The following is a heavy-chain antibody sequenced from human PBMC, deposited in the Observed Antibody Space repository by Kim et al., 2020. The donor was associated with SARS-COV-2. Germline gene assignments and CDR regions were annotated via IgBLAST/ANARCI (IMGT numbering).Heavy chain of an antibody. Sequence: SETLSLTCTVSDGSIRDYYWSWFRQPPGKGLEWIGYVFSSGTTNYNPSLESRLTISVATSTNQFPLSLRSVTAADTAVYYGARRDTRGDYSLWGQGVLVT. V-gene: IGHV4-59*01. J-gene: IGHJ4*02. D-gene: IGHD3-22*01. CDR3: ARRDTRGDYSL. CDR2: VFSSGTT. CDR1: DGSIRDYY.